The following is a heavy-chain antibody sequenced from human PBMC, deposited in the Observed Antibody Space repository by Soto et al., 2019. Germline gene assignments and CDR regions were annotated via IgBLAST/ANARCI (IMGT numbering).Heavy chain of an antibody. J-gene: IGHJ4*02. D-gene: IGHD2-15*01. CDR1: VYTFTSYG. V-gene: IGHV1-18*01. Sequence: QVQLVQSGAEVKKPGASVKVSCKASVYTFTSYGISWVRQAPGQGLEWMGWISAYNGNTNYAQKLQGRVTMTTDTSTSTAYMELRSLRSDDTAVYYCARDWARVVVAATPFDYWGQGTLVTVSS. CDR3: ARDWARVVVAATPFDY. CDR2: ISAYNGNT.